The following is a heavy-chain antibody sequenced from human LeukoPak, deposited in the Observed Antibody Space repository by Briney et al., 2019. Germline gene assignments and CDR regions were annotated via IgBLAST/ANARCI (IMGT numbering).Heavy chain of an antibody. CDR3: AREITMVRGAKVSAYYYYYYMDV. V-gene: IGHV4-61*02. CDR2: IYTSGST. J-gene: IGHJ6*03. CDR1: GGSISSGSYY. D-gene: IGHD3-10*01. Sequence: SQTLSLTCTVSGGSISSGSYYWSWIRQPAGKGLEWIGRIYTSGSTNYNPSLKSRVTISVDTSKNQFSLKLSSVTAADPAVYYCAREITMVRGAKVSAYYYYYYMDVWGKGTTVTISS.